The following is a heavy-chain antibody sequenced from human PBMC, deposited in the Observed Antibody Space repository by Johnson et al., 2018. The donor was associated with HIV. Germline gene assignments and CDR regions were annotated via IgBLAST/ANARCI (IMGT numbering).Heavy chain of an antibody. V-gene: IGHV3-7*03. CDR2: IKLDGSDK. CDR3: ARKGDAFDI. Sequence: VQLVESGGGLVQPGESLRLSCVVSGFTFGTYWMTWVRQAPGNGLEWVATIKLDGSDKYYLDSVKGRFTISRDNGRNSLYLQMNSLRAEDTAVYYCARKGDAFDIWGQGKKVTVAS. J-gene: IGHJ3*02. CDR1: GFTFGTYW.